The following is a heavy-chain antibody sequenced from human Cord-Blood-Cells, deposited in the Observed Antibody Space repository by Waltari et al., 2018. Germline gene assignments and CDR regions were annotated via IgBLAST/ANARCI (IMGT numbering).Heavy chain of an antibody. J-gene: IGHJ5*02. CDR3: ARGVVPAAIYSWFDP. CDR2: IYYSGMT. V-gene: IGHV4-39*01. D-gene: IGHD2-2*02. Sequence: QLQLQESGPGLVKPSETLSLTCTVSGGSISSSSYYWGWIRQPPGKGLEWIGSIYYSGMTYYNPSLKSRVTISVDTSKNQFSLKLSSVTAADTAVYYCARGVVPAAIYSWFDPWGQGTLVTVSS. CDR1: GGSISSSSYY.